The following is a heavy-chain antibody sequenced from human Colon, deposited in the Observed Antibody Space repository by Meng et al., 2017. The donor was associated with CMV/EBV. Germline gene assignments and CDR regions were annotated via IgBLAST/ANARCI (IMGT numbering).Heavy chain of an antibody. CDR2: INQDGSET. CDR3: ARDPDHDRYGSGRCLDY. Sequence: GESLKISCAVSGFTFSRNWMTWVRQAPGKGLEWVANINQDGSETYYVDSVKGRFTISRDNARNSLYLQMNSLRVEDTAVYYCARDPDHDRYGSGRCLDYWGQGTLVTSPQ. CDR1: GFTFSRNW. D-gene: IGHD3-10*01. V-gene: IGHV3-7*01. J-gene: IGHJ4*02.